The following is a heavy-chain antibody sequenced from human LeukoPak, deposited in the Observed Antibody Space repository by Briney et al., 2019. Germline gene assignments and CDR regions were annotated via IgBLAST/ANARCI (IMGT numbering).Heavy chain of an antibody. CDR3: ARTSSSSWSYGMDV. D-gene: IGHD6-13*01. J-gene: IGHJ6*02. V-gene: IGHV4-59*12. Sequence: PSETLSLTCTVSGGSISSYYCSWIRQPPGKGLEWIGYVYPSGSTNYNPSLRGRVTMSVDTSKNQFSLKLTSVTAADTAVYYCARTSSSSWSYGMDVWGQGTTVTVSS. CDR2: VYPSGST. CDR1: GGSISSYY.